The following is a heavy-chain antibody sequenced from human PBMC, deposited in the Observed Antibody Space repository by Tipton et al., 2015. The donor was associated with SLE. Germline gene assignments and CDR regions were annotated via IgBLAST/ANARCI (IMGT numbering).Heavy chain of an antibody. CDR2: IKQDGSEK. Sequence: SLRLSCAASGFTFSSYWMSWVRQAPGQGLEWVANIKQDGSEKYYVDSAKGRFTISRDNAKNSLYLQMNSLRAEDTAVYYCARDRNIVATMRGYFDLWGRGTLVTVSS. D-gene: IGHD5-12*01. CDR3: ARDRNIVATMRGYFDL. J-gene: IGHJ2*01. CDR1: GFTFSSYW. V-gene: IGHV3-7*01.